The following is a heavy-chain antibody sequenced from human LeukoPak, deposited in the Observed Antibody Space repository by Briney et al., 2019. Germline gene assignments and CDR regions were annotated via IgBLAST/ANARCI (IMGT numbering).Heavy chain of an antibody. Sequence: SETLSLTCAVSGYSISSGFYWGWIRQPPGKGLEWIGSIYHRGSTYYNPSLKSRVTISVDTSKNQFSLKLSSVTAADTAVYYCARARNWNDGVYFDYWGQGTLVTVSS. CDR2: IYHRGST. V-gene: IGHV4-38-2*01. D-gene: IGHD1-1*01. CDR1: GYSISSGFY. J-gene: IGHJ4*02. CDR3: ARARNWNDGVYFDY.